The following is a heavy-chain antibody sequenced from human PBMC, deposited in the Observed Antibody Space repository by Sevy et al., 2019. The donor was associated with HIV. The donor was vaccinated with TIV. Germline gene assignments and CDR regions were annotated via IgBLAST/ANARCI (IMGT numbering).Heavy chain of an antibody. CDR1: GFTFGGYM. CDR3: VKEGRDGCYPYLDF. D-gene: IGHD2-2*01. J-gene: IGHJ4*02. CDR2: VSRNGGTS. Sequence: GGSLRLSCAGSGFTFGGYMMNWVRQAPGRGLEWVARVSRNGGTSEYGDSAKGRLTNARDNSKNTVYLELKELRAEDTSLCYCVKEGRDGCYPYLDFWGQGILVTVSS. V-gene: IGHV3-23*01.